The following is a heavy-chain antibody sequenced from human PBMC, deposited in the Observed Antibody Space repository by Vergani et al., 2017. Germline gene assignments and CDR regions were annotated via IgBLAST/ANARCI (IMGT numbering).Heavy chain of an antibody. D-gene: IGHD2-21*01. CDR3: TTDPRYSGDGSCYWLRDHHYYGMDV. V-gene: IGHV3-15*07. J-gene: IGHJ6*02. Sequence: EVQLVESGGGIVKPGGSLRLSCVASGFSFRNAWMNWVRRTPGKGLEWVGRIKSTFDRGTTDYGAAVKGRFTISRDDSKNTLFLQMNGLKTEVIGVYYCTTDPRYSGDGSCYWLRDHHYYGMDVWGQGTTVTVSS. CDR1: GFSFRNAW. CDR2: IKSTFDRGTT.